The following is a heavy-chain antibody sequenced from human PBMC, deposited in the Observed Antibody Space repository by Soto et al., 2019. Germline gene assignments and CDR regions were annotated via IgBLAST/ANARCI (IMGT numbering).Heavy chain of an antibody. J-gene: IGHJ6*02. CDR2: ISGSGGST. CDR1: GFTFSSYA. CDR3: AKDPSGGYCSGGSCYGMDV. Sequence: PGGSLRLSCAASGFTFSSYAMSWVRQAPGKGLEWVSAISGSGGSTYYADSVKGRFTISRDNSKNTLYLQMNSLRAEDTAVYYCAKDPSGGYCSGGSCYGMDVWGQGTTVTVS. V-gene: IGHV3-23*01. D-gene: IGHD2-15*01.